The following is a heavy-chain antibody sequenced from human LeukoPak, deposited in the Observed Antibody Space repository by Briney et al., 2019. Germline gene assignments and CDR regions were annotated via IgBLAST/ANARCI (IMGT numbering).Heavy chain of an antibody. V-gene: IGHV4-59*08. Sequence: SETLSLTCTVSGDSINSYYWSWIRQPPGKGLEWIGYIYYSGSTNYNPSLKSRVTISVDTSKNQFSLKLSSVTAADTAVYYCARSAYYYDSSGYYYYFDYWGQGTLVTVSS. CDR3: ARSAYYYDSSGYYYYFDY. D-gene: IGHD3-22*01. CDR1: GDSINSYY. CDR2: IYYSGST. J-gene: IGHJ4*02.